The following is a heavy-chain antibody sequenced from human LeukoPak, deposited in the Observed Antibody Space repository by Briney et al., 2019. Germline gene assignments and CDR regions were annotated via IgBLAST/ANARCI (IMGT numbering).Heavy chain of an antibody. CDR1: GGSFSGYY. V-gene: IGHV4-34*01. CDR3: ARSGYCSSTSCYSRFDP. J-gene: IGHJ5*02. Sequence: XXLSXTCAVYGGSFSGYYWTWIRQPPGKGLEWIGEINHSGSTNYNPSLKSRVTISVDTSKTHFSLKLSSVPAADTAVYYCARSGYCSSTSCYSRFDPWGQGTLVTVSS. CDR2: INHSGST. D-gene: IGHD2-2*01.